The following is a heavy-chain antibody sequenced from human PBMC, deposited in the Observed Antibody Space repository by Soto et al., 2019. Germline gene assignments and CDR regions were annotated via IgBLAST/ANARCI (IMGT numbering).Heavy chain of an antibody. V-gene: IGHV4-59*01. CDR2: IYYSGST. CDR3: ARVRSIAAPGYYYYGMDV. Sequence: SETLSLTCTASGGSISSYYWSWIRQPPGKGLEWIGYIYYSGSTNYNPSLKSRVTISVDTSKNQFSLKLSSVTAADTAVYYCARVRSIAAPGYYYYGMDVWGQGTTVTVS. CDR1: GGSISSYY. J-gene: IGHJ6*02. D-gene: IGHD6-6*01.